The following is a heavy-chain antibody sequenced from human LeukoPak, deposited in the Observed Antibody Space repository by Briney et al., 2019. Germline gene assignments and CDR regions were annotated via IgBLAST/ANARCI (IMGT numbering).Heavy chain of an antibody. D-gene: IGHD3-16*01. J-gene: IGHJ4*02. V-gene: IGHV3-30*02. CDR3: ARDRGSSAYTPYFDY. CDR2: IRFNGDDK. CDR1: GLTFSNYG. Sequence: PGGSLRLSCAASGLTFSNYGMHWVRQAPGKGLEWVTFIRFNGDDKYYVDSVKGRFTISRDNFMNTLYLQMSGLRDDDTAVYYCARDRGSSAYTPYFDYWGQGALVTVSS.